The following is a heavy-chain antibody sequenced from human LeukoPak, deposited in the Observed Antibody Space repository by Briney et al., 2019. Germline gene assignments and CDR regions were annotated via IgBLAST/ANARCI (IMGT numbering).Heavy chain of an antibody. CDR2: INAGNGNT. Sequence: ASVKVSCKASGYSFTSYAMHWVRQAPGQRLEWMGWINAGNGNTKYSQKFQGRVTITRDTSASTAYMELSSLRSEDTAVYYCARDIVATVPNYFDYWGQGTLVTVSS. D-gene: IGHD5-12*01. J-gene: IGHJ4*02. CDR1: GYSFTSYA. V-gene: IGHV1-3*01. CDR3: ARDIVATVPNYFDY.